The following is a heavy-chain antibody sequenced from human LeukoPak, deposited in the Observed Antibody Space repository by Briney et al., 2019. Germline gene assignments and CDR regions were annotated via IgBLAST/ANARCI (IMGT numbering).Heavy chain of an antibody. CDR2: INLSSGST. V-gene: IGHV1-46*01. CDR3: ARVITLGWFDP. J-gene: IGHJ5*02. D-gene: IGHD5-24*01. Sequence: ASVTLSCTASGYTFSIYYMHWVRMAPGPGLERMGIINLSSGSTSYEQKFQGRVHMTRDTSTSTVYMELSSLRSEDTAVYYCARVITLGWFDPWGQGTLVTVSS. CDR1: GYTFSIYY.